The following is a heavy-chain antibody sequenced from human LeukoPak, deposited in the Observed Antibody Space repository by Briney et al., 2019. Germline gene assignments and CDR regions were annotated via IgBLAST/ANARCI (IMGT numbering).Heavy chain of an antibody. CDR2: IYYSGST. Sequence: SETLSLTCAVSGGSISSGGYSWSWIRQPPGTGLEWIGYIYYSGSTYYNPSLKSRVTISVDTPKNQFSLKLSSVTAADTAVYYCARAYYYDSSGYRYYFDYWGQGTLVTVSS. CDR1: GGSISSGGYS. D-gene: IGHD3-22*01. V-gene: IGHV4-31*11. J-gene: IGHJ4*02. CDR3: ARAYYYDSSGYRYYFDY.